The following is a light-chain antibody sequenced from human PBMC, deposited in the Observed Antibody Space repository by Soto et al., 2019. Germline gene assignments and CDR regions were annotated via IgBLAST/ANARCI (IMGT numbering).Light chain of an antibody. Sequence: ETVMTQSPATLSVSPGERASLSCRASQSVYSSLAWYQQKPGQAPRLLIYGASTRATGIPARFSGSGSGTEFTLTISRLQSEDFAVYYCQQYNNWPFSFGQGTRLEIK. CDR1: QSVYSS. V-gene: IGKV3-15*01. CDR2: GAS. J-gene: IGKJ5*01. CDR3: QQYNNWPFS.